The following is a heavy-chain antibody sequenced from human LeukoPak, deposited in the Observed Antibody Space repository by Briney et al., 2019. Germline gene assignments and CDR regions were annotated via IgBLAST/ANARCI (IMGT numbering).Heavy chain of an antibody. Sequence: PSETLSLTCTVSGGSVSSYYWSWIRQTPEKGLEGIGYMSYSGRTDYCPSLTSRVTMSVDTSKNQFSLKMSYVTAADTGVYYCARGYCRDDICQVFPYWGQGTLVTVSS. CDR2: MSYSGRT. J-gene: IGHJ4*02. CDR3: ARGYCRDDICQVFPY. D-gene: IGHD2-21*02. V-gene: IGHV4-59*02. CDR1: GGSVSSYY.